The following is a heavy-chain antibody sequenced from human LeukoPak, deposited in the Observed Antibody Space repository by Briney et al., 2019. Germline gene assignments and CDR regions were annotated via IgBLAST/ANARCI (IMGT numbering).Heavy chain of an antibody. CDR2: IYYSGST. Sequence: PSETLSLTCTVSGGSISSYYWSWIRQPPGKGLEWIGYIYYSGSTYYNPSLKSRVTISVDTSKNQFSLKLSSVTAADTAVYYCARRSVTTFGMDVWGQGTTVTVSS. V-gene: IGHV4-59*08. CDR1: GGSISSYY. D-gene: IGHD4-17*01. J-gene: IGHJ6*02. CDR3: ARRSVTTFGMDV.